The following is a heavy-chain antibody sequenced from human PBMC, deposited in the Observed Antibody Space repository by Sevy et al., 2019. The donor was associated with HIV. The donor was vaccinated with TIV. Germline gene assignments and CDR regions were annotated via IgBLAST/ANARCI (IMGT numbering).Heavy chain of an antibody. Sequence: GGSLRLSCAASGFTFSSYGMHWVRQAPGKGLEWEAVISYDGSNKYYADSVKGRFTISRDNSKNTLYLQMNSLRAEDTAVYYCAKDCCGGDCSTYYYYYGMDVWGQGTTVTVSS. J-gene: IGHJ6*02. CDR1: GFTFSSYG. CDR2: ISYDGSNK. D-gene: IGHD2-21*02. CDR3: AKDCCGGDCSTYYYYYGMDV. V-gene: IGHV3-30*18.